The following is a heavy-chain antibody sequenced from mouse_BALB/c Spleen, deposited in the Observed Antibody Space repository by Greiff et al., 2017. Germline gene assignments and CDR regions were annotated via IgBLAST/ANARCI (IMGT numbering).Heavy chain of an antibody. Sequence: VQLQQSGAELVKPGASVKLSCTASGFNIKDTYMHWVKQRPEQGLEWIGRIDPANGNTKYDPKFQGKATITADTSSNTAYLQLSSLTSEDTAVYYCARIYYYGRSYGYFDVWGAGTTVTVSS. CDR3: ARIYYYGRSYGYFDV. D-gene: IGHD1-1*01. CDR1: GFNIKDTY. CDR2: IDPANGNT. J-gene: IGHJ1*01. V-gene: IGHV14-3*02.